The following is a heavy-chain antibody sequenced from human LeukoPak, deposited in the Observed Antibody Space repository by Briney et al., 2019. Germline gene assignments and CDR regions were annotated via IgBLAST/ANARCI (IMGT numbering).Heavy chain of an antibody. V-gene: IGHV1-69*13. Sequence: SVKVSCKASGGTFSSYAISWVRQAPGQGLEWMGGIIPIFGTADYAQKFQGRVTITADESTSTAYMELSSLRSEDTAVYYCARAREVYDSSGYYFDYWGQGTLVTVSS. CDR1: GGTFSSYA. J-gene: IGHJ4*02. CDR2: IIPIFGTA. CDR3: ARAREVYDSSGYYFDY. D-gene: IGHD3-22*01.